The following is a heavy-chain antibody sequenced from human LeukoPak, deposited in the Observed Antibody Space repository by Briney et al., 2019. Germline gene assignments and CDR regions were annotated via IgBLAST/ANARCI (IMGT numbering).Heavy chain of an antibody. J-gene: IGHJ4*02. CDR3: ARVDSGRYYGHDY. CDR2: ISVYNGNT. CDR1: GYTLSKYD. Sequence: ASVKVSCKAYGYTLSKYDISWVRQAPGQGLEWMGWISVYNGNTNYAQKFQGRVTMTTDTSTSTAYMELRSLRTDDTAMYYCARVDSGRYYGHDYWGQGTLVTVTS. V-gene: IGHV1-18*01. D-gene: IGHD1-26*01.